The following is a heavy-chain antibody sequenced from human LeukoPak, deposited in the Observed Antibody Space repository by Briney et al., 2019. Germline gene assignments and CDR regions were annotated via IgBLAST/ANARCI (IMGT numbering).Heavy chain of an antibody. D-gene: IGHD3-10*01. CDR3: ARDSLPGAYGSGSYGPTPY. J-gene: IGHJ4*02. CDR2: ISAYNGNT. CDR1: GYTFTSYG. Sequence: GASVKVSCKASGYTFTSYGISWVRQAPGQGLEWMGWISAYNGNTNYAQKLQGRVTMTTDTSTSTAYMELRSLRSDDTAVYYCARDSLPGAYGSGSYGPTPYWGQGTLVTVSS. V-gene: IGHV1-18*01.